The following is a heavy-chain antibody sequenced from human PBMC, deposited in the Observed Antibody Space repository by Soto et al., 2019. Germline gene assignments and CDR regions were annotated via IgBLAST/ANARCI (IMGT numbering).Heavy chain of an antibody. D-gene: IGHD2-15*01. V-gene: IGHV3-13*01. J-gene: IGHJ6*02. CDR3: ARTLVVGDYYYYGMDV. Sequence: GGSLRLSCAASGFTFSSYDMHWVRQATGKGLEWVSAIGTAGDTYYPGSVKGRFTISRENAKNSLYLQMNSLRAGDTAVYYCARTLVVGDYYYYGMDVWGQGTTVTVSS. CDR1: GFTFSSYD. CDR2: IGTAGDT.